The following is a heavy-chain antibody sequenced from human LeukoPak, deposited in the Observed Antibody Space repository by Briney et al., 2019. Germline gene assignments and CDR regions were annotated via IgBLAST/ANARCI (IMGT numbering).Heavy chain of an antibody. V-gene: IGHV3-21*01. J-gene: IGHJ3*02. CDR3: ARDKDGYCSGGSCYSVSFDI. D-gene: IGHD2-15*01. CDR1: GFTFSSYS. Sequence: AGGSLRLSCAASGFTFSSYSMNWVRQAPGKGLEWVSSISSSSSYIYYADSVKGRFTISRDNAKNSLYLQMNSLRAEDTAVYYCARDKDGYCSGGSCYSVSFDIWGQGTMVTVSS. CDR2: ISSSSSYI.